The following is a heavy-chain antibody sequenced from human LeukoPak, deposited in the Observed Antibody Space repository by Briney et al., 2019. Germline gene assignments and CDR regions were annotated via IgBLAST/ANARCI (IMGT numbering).Heavy chain of an antibody. J-gene: IGHJ5*02. V-gene: IGHV1-69*06. D-gene: IGHD2-21*02. CDR1: GGTFSSYA. CDR3: ARGRSDSYNWFDP. CDR2: IIPIFGTA. Sequence: SVKVSCKASGGTFSSYAISWVRQAPGQGLEWMGGIIPIFGTANYAQKFQGRVTITADKSTSTAYMELSSLRSEDTAVYYCARGRSDSYNWFDPWGQGTLVTVSS.